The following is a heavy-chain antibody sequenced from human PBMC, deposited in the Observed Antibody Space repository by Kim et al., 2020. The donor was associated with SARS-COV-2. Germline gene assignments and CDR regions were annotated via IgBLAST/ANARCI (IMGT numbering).Heavy chain of an antibody. V-gene: IGHV3-23*01. Sequence: GGSLRLSCAASGFTFSSYAMSWVRQAPGKGLEWVSVISGSGGSTYYADSVKGRFTISRDNSKNTLYLQMNSLRAEDTAVYYCAKDFLSSSGWSATSYAFDIWGQGTMVTVSS. J-gene: IGHJ3*02. CDR2: ISGSGGST. CDR1: GFTFSSYA. CDR3: AKDFLSSSGWSATSYAFDI. D-gene: IGHD6-19*01.